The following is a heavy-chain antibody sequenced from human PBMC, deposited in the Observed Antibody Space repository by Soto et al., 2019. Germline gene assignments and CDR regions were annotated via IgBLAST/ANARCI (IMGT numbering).Heavy chain of an antibody. J-gene: IGHJ6*02. Sequence: EVQLVESGGGLIQPGGSLRLSCAASGFTVSSNYMSWVRQAPGKGLEWAAVSYSGGSTYYADSVKGRFTISRDNSKNTLYLQMNSLRAEDTAVYYCARERYSSGWNEDYYYGMDVWGQGTTVTVSS. CDR3: ARERYSSGWNEDYYYGMDV. V-gene: IGHV3-53*01. CDR2: SYSGGST. CDR1: GFTVSSNY. D-gene: IGHD6-19*01.